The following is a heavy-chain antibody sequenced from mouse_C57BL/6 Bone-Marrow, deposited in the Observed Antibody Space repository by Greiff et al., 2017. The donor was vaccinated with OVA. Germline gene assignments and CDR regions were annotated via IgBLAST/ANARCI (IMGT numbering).Heavy chain of an antibody. D-gene: IGHD1-1*01. CDR1: GFTFSSYT. CDR2: ISGGGGNT. Sequence: EVQLVESGGGLVKPGGSLKLSCAASGFTFSSYTMSWVRQTPEKRLEWVATISGGGGNTYYPASVKGRFTISRDNAKNTLYLQMSSLRSEDTALYYCARHVDYYGSSYHSWFAYWGQGTLVTVSA. V-gene: IGHV5-9*01. J-gene: IGHJ3*01. CDR3: ARHVDYYGSSYHSWFAY.